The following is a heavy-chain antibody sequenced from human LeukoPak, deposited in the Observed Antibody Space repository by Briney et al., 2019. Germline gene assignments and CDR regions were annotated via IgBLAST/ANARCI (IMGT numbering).Heavy chain of an antibody. D-gene: IGHD3-10*01. V-gene: IGHV4-59*08. CDR3: ARLPRFYYGSGSYSYYFDY. Sequence: SETLSLTCAVYGGSFSGYYWSWIRQPPGKGLEWIGYIYYSGSTNYNPSLKSRVTISVDTSKNQFSLKLSSVTAADTAAYYCARLPRFYYGSGSYSYYFDYWGQGTLVTVSS. CDR1: GGSFSGYY. CDR2: IYYSGST. J-gene: IGHJ4*02.